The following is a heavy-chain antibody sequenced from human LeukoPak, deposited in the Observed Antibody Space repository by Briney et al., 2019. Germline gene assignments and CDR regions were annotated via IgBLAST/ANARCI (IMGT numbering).Heavy chain of an antibody. J-gene: IGHJ4*02. CDR3: ARGRDSRGYQFMGFDS. Sequence: SETLSLTCTVSGGSISSGNYYWNCIRQPAGKGLECIGRIWADGAPSYRPSLKSRVTISVDTSKNQFSLRLSSVTAADTAVYYCARGRDSRGYQFMGFDSWGRGTLVTVSS. CDR1: GGSISSGNYY. CDR2: IWADGAP. V-gene: IGHV4-61*02. D-gene: IGHD3-22*01.